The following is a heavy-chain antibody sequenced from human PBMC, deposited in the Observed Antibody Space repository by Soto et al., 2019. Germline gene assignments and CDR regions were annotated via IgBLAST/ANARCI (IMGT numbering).Heavy chain of an antibody. J-gene: IGHJ6*03. D-gene: IGHD6-19*01. Sequence: QDQLVQSGVEVKKPGASVKVSCKASGYSFTNYGITWVRQAPGQGFEWMGWISAYNGNTKYAQKLQGRVTMTTDPSTSTAYLELRSLTSDDTAVYYCARDRGVAPPVAGNTHYYYYMDVWGKGTTVTVSS. CDR2: ISAYNGNT. CDR1: GYSFTNYG. V-gene: IGHV1-18*01. CDR3: ARDRGVAPPVAGNTHYYYYMDV.